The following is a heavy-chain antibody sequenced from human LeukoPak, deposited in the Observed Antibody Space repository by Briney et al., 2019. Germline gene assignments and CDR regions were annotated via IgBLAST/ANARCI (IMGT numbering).Heavy chain of an antibody. V-gene: IGHV3-23*01. CDR1: GFTFSSYA. CDR3: AKDKGWGYSAYDCYGMDV. Sequence: GGSLRLSCAASGFTFSSYAMSWVRQAPGKGLEWVSAISGSGSSTYYADSVKGRFTISRDNSKNTLYLQMNSLRAEDTAVYYCAKDKGWGYSAYDCYGMDVWGQGTTVTVSS. D-gene: IGHD1-26*01. CDR2: ISGSGSST. J-gene: IGHJ6*02.